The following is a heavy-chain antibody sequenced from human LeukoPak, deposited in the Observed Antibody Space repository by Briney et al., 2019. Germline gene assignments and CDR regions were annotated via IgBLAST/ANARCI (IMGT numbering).Heavy chain of an antibody. CDR3: ARDGPVVPSLYFDWLLPFDY. V-gene: IGHV3-7*01. Sequence: GGSLRLSCAASGFTFSSYWMSWVRQAPGKGLEWVANIKQDGSEKYYVDSVKGRFTISRDNAKNSLYLQMNSLRAEDTAVYYCARDGPVVPSLYFDWLLPFDYWGQGTLVTVSS. CDR1: GFTFSSYW. D-gene: IGHD3-9*01. J-gene: IGHJ4*02. CDR2: IKQDGSEK.